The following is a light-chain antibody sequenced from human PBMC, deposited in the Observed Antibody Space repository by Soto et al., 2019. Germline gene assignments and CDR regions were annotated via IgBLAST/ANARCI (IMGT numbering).Light chain of an antibody. V-gene: IGKV3-20*01. Sequence: EIVLTQSPGTLSLSPGERATLSCRASQSVSNTYLAWYQQKPGQPPRLLIYGASKRATGLPDMFSGSGAGTDFTLTISRLEPEDFAVYYCQQYGSSGTFGQGTKVEIK. CDR2: GAS. CDR1: QSVSNTY. CDR3: QQYGSSGT. J-gene: IGKJ1*01.